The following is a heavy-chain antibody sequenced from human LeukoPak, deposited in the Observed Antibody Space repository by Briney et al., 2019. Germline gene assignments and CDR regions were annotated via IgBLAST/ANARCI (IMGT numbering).Heavy chain of an antibody. D-gene: IGHD2-21*02. J-gene: IGHJ1*01. CDR1: GGTFSSYA. Sequence: SVKVSCKASGGTFSSYAISWVRQAPGQGLEWMGGIIPIFGTANYAQKYQGRVTITTDESTSTAYMELSSLRSEDTAVYYCAVGRCGGDCSLYFQHWGQGTLVTVSS. CDR2: IIPIFGTA. CDR3: AVGRCGGDCSLYFQH. V-gene: IGHV1-69*05.